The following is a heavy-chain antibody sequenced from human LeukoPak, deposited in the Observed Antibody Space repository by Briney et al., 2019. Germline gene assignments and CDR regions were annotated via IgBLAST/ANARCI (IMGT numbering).Heavy chain of an antibody. Sequence: PGGSLRLSCAASGFTFSSYWMSWVRQAPGKGLEWVANIKQDGSEKYYVDSVKGRFTISRDNAKNSLYLQMNSLRAEDTAVYYCARDQYSSSWYGDYWGQGTLVTVSS. D-gene: IGHD6-13*01. CDR3: ARDQYSSSWYGDY. CDR1: GFTFSSYW. V-gene: IGHV3-7*04. CDR2: IKQDGSEK. J-gene: IGHJ4*02.